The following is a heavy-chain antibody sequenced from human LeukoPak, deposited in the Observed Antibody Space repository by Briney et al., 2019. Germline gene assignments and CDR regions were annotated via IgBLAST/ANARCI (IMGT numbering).Heavy chain of an antibody. CDR1: GYTFTSYD. D-gene: IGHD2-2*03. V-gene: IGHV1-8*01. CDR3: AGAGAGYCSSICCLYYYDMDV. CDR2: RNLKRGNT. Sequence: ASVTVSFKSSGYTFTSYDINWVRPATGQGLDWMGCRNLKRGNTGHAQKFEGRVTMTRNTFISKAYMELSRLRSGDTAGDYFAGAGAGYCSSICCLYYYDMDVWGKGTKVTVSS. J-gene: IGHJ6*03.